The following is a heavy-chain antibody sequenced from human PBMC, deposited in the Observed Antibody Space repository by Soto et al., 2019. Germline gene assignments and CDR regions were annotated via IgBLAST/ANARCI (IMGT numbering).Heavy chain of an antibody. V-gene: IGHV3-30*18. D-gene: IGHD6-19*01. CDR3: AKDSGSSGWYGMDV. CDR1: GFTFSSYG. Sequence: PGGSLRLSCAASGFTFSSYGMHWVRQAPGKGLEWVAVISYDGSNKYYADSVKGRFTISRDNSKNTLYLQMNSLRAEDTAVYYCAKDSGSSGWYGMDVWGQGTTVTVSS. CDR2: ISYDGSNK. J-gene: IGHJ6*02.